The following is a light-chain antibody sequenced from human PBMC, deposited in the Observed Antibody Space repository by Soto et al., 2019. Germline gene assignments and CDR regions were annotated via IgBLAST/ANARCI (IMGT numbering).Light chain of an antibody. CDR1: QSVSSN. CDR3: QQYNNWPRT. Sequence: EIVMTQSPDTLSVSPGERATLSCRASQSVSSNLAWYQQKPGQAPRLLMYGASTRATGIPARFSGSGSGTELTLTISSLQSEDVAVYHCQQYNNWPRTFGQGTKVDIK. J-gene: IGKJ1*01. CDR2: GAS. V-gene: IGKV3-15*01.